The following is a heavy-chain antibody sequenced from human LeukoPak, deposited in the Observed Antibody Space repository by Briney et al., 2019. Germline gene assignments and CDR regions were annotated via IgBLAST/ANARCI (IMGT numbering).Heavy chain of an antibody. CDR3: ARDLGIMGFDP. V-gene: IGHV4-59*01. CDR1: GGSISSDY. Sequence: SETLSLTCTVSGGSISSDYWSWLRQPPGKGLEWIGYIYFSGSADYNSSLKSRVTISLDTSKNQFSLKLASVPAADTAIYYCARDLGIMGFDPWGQGTLVTVSS. CDR2: IYFSGSA. J-gene: IGHJ5*02. D-gene: IGHD3-16*01.